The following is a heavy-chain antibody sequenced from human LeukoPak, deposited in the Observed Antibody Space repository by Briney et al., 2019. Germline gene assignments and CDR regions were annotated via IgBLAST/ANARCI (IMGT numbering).Heavy chain of an antibody. CDR2: INPNSGGT. D-gene: IGHD3-22*01. Sequence: GASVKVSCKASGYTFTGYYMHWVRQAPGQGLEWMGWINPNSGGTNYAQKFQGRVTMTRDTSISTAYMELSRLRSDDTAVYYCAREDYYDSSGYCPYWGQGTLVTVSS. CDR1: GYTFTGYY. J-gene: IGHJ4*02. CDR3: AREDYYDSSGYCPY. V-gene: IGHV1-2*02.